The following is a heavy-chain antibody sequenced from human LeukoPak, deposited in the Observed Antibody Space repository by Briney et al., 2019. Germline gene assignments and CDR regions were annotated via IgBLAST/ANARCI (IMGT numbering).Heavy chain of an antibody. Sequence: GGSLRLSCTASGFIFSDYVMIWVRQAPGKGLEWVSGITASGDRTYYGDSVKDRFTVSRDNSKNTVYLQMNSLRVDDTAVYYCARRDIVVIVSASDYWGQGTLVTVSS. V-gene: IGHV3-23*01. CDR1: GFIFSDYV. CDR3: ARRDIVVIVSASDY. J-gene: IGHJ4*02. CDR2: ITASGDRT. D-gene: IGHD2-15*01.